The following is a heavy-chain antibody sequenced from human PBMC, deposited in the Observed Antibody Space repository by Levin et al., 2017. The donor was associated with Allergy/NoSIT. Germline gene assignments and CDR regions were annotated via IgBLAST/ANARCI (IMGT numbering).Heavy chain of an antibody. V-gene: IGHV3-30*18. CDR2: ISYDGSIK. Sequence: GGSLRLSCAASGFTFSTYGMHWVRQAPGKGLEWVAFISYDGSIKYYADSVKGRFTISRDNSKNTMYLQMNSLRTEDTAVYYCAKDYGSGSNYRPFDNWGQGTLVTVSS. CDR3: AKDYGSGSNYRPFDN. J-gene: IGHJ4*02. D-gene: IGHD3-10*01. CDR1: GFTFSTYG.